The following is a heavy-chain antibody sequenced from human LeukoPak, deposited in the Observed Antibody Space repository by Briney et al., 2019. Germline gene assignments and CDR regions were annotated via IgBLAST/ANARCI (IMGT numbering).Heavy chain of an antibody. J-gene: IGHJ4*02. D-gene: IGHD2-2*01. CDR1: GASISSSTDY. CDR2: IYYSGST. CDR3: ARGGSTKIFDY. V-gene: IGHV4-39*07. Sequence: SETLSLTCTVSGASISSSTDYWGWIRQPPGKGLEWIANIYYSGSTYYNPSLKSRVTITVDTSKNQFSLKLSSVTAADTAVYYCARGGSTKIFDYWGQGTLVTVSS.